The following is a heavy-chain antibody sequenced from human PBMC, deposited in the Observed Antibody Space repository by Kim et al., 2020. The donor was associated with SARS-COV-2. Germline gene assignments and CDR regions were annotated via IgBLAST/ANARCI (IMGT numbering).Heavy chain of an antibody. CDR1: GFTFSRYA. J-gene: IGHJ4*02. D-gene: IGHD6-19*01. CDR2: VNNGGNA. V-gene: IGHV3-23*01. Sequence: GGSLRLSCAASGFTFSRYAMSWVRQAPGKGPEWIAAVNNGGNAYYANSAKGRFTVSRDNNRNTLDLQMNSLTAEDTALNFCAKDHPSSGWPTFDSWGQGT. CDR3: AKDHPSSGWPTFDS.